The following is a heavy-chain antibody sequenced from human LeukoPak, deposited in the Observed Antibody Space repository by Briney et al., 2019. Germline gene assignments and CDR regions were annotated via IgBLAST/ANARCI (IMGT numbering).Heavy chain of an antibody. D-gene: IGHD6-13*01. V-gene: IGHV2-5*02. Sequence: SGPTLVNPTQTLTLTCTFSGFSLSTSGVGVSWIRQPPGKALEWLALIYWDDDKRYSPSLESRLTITKDSSKNLLVLTMTDMDPVDTATYYCVHTSDPHSSSWAHFDYWGQGTLVTVSS. J-gene: IGHJ4*02. CDR3: VHTSDPHSSSWAHFDY. CDR2: IYWDDDK. CDR1: GFSLSTSGVG.